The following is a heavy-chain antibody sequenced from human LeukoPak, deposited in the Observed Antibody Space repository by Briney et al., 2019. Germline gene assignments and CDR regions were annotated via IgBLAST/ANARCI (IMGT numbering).Heavy chain of an antibody. CDR2: IIPIFGTA. Sequence: ASVKVSCKASGGTFSSYAISWVRQAPGQGLEWMGGIIPIFGTANYAQKFQGRVTITADESTSTAYMELSSLRSEDTAVYYCARGATRYCGGDCYHIDPWGQGTLVTVSS. D-gene: IGHD2-21*02. CDR3: ARGATRYCGGDCYHIDP. J-gene: IGHJ5*02. CDR1: GGTFSSYA. V-gene: IGHV1-69*13.